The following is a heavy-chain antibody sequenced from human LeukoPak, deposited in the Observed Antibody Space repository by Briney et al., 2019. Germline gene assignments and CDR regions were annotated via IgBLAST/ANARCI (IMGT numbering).Heavy chain of an antibody. CDR2: ISSSSSYI. Sequence: GGSLRLSCAASGFTFTIYSMNWVRQAPGKGLEWVSSISSSSSYIYSADSVKGRFTISRDNAKNSLYLQMNSLRAEDTAEYYCARDLGAATGIYYYYMDVWGKGTTATVSS. V-gene: IGHV3-21*01. D-gene: IGHD6-13*01. CDR3: ARDLGAATGIYYYYMDV. J-gene: IGHJ6*03. CDR1: GFTFTIYS.